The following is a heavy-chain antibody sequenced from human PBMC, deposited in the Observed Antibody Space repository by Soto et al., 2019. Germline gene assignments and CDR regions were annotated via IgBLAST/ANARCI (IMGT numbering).Heavy chain of an antibody. CDR3: ARGDSYGSRSYPYYYYYMDV. D-gene: IGHD3-10*01. V-gene: IGHV3-21*01. J-gene: IGHJ6*03. Sequence: GGSLRLSCVVSGFTFSSYNMNWVRQAPGKGLEWVSSITTSSSYIYYADSVKGRFTISRDNAKNSLFLQMNSLRAEDTAVYYCARGDSYGSRSYPYYYYYMDVWGKGTTVTVSS. CDR1: GFTFSSYN. CDR2: ITTSSSYI.